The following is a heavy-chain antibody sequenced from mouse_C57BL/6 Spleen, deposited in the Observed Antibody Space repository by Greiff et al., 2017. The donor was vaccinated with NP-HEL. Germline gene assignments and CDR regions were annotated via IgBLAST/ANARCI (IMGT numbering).Heavy chain of an antibody. Sequence: VQLQQSGAELVKPGASVKLSCKASGYTFTSYWMQWVKQRPGQGLEWIGEIDPSDSYTNYNQKFKGKATLTVDTSSSTAYMQLSSLTSEDSAVYYCARFDSYYAMDDWGQGTSVTVSS. D-gene: IGHD2-4*01. CDR3: ARFDSYYAMDD. J-gene: IGHJ4*01. V-gene: IGHV1-50*01. CDR2: IDPSDSYT. CDR1: GYTFTSYW.